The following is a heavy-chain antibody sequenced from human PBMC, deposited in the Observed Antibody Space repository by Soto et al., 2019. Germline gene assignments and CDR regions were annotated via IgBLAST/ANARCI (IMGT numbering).Heavy chain of an antibody. CDR1: GDYIRSYS. V-gene: IGHV4-59*01. CDR2: IHYNGNT. D-gene: IGHD2-2*03. Sequence: SETLSLTWTVSGDYIRSYSWSWIRQHTGKGLEWIGNIHYNGNTKYSPSLKSRVTMSVDTSKNHFSLKLISVTTADTAVYFCAREGNLGRWIQPLDSWGQGTLVTVSS. CDR3: AREGNLGRWIQPLDS. J-gene: IGHJ4*02.